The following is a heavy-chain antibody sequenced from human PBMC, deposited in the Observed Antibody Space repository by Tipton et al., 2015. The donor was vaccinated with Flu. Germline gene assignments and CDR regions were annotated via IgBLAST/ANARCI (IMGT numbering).Heavy chain of an antibody. V-gene: IGHV1-18*01. CDR3: ARDRGSYNIHLEYHYYYGMDV. D-gene: IGHD1-26*01. CDR2: ISGYNGDT. Sequence: QLVQSGVEVKKPGASVKVSCKVSGYTFTNFGITWVRQAPGQGLEWMGWISGYNGDTNYAEKLQGRVTMTTDASTHTAYMELRSLKSDDTAMYYCARDRGSYNIHLEYHYYYGMDVWGQGATVTVSS. J-gene: IGHJ6*02. CDR1: GYTFTNFG.